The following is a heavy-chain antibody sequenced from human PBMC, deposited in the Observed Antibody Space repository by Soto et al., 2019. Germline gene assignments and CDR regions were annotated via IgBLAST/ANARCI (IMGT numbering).Heavy chain of an antibody. J-gene: IGHJ5*02. D-gene: IGHD3-22*01. CDR2: IIPIFSTA. CDR1: GGTFSSYA. Sequence: QVQLVQSGAEVKKPGSSVKVSCKASGGTFSSYAITWVRQAPGQGLEWMGGIIPIFSTANYAQKLQGRVPITADESTSTAYVELSSLRSEYTAVYYCAKDMGPSSGYYPYWFDPWGQGTLVTVSS. V-gene: IGHV1-69*12. CDR3: AKDMGPSSGYYPYWFDP.